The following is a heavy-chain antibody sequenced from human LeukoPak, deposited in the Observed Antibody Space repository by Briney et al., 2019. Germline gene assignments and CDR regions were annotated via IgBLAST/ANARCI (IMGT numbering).Heavy chain of an antibody. V-gene: IGHV3-66*01. CDR2: TYSGGST. D-gene: IGHD3-22*01. Sequence: GGSLRLSCTASGFTVSRNYMSWVRQAPGKGLEWVSITYSGGSTYYADSVKGRFTISRDNAKNSLYLQMNSLRAEDTAVYYCARDLTRGPDSSGYYFDYWGQGTLVTVSS. CDR1: GFTVSRNY. J-gene: IGHJ4*02. CDR3: ARDLTRGPDSSGYYFDY.